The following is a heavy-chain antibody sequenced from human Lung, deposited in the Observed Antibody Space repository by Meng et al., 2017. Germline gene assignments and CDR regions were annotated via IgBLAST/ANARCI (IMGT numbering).Heavy chain of an antibody. J-gene: IGHJ4*02. V-gene: IGHV4-34*01. Sequence: QVQLQQGGAGLLKPSETLSLSCVVSGGSFSDYYWSWIRQPPGKGLEWIGEIYHSGSTNYNPSLESRATISVDTSQNNLSLKLSSVTAADSAVYYCARGPTTMAHDIDYWGRGTLVTVSS. D-gene: IGHD4-11*01. CDR2: IYHSGST. CDR1: GGSFSDYY. CDR3: ARGPTTMAHDIDY.